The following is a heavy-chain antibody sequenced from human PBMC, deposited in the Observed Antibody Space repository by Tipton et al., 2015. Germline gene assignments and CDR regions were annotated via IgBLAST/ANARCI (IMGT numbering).Heavy chain of an antibody. J-gene: IGHJ3*01. D-gene: IGHD1-26*01. CDR1: GGSIRDVGYY. CDR3: ARDWEWELDAFHV. V-gene: IGHV3-30*03. CDR2: ISNEGNNK. Sequence: LSLTCAVSGGSIRDVGYYWGWVRQAPGKGLEWVAVISNEGNNKYYADSVKGRFTISRDNSKTTLYLEMNSLRAEDTAVYYCARDWEWELDAFHVWGQGTMVTVSS.